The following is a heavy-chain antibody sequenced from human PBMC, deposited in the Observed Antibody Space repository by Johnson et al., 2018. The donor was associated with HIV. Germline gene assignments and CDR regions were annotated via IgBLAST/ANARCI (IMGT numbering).Heavy chain of an antibody. D-gene: IGHD3-16*01. Sequence: QVQLVESGGGLVQPGGSLRLSCAASGFTFSSYWMHWVRQAPGKGLEWVAVISYDGSNKYYADSVKGRFTISRDNSKNTLYLQMNSLRAEDTAVFYCARGALGDWVDAFDIWGQGTMVTVSS. V-gene: IGHV3-30*03. J-gene: IGHJ3*02. CDR3: ARGALGDWVDAFDI. CDR2: ISYDGSNK. CDR1: GFTFSSYW.